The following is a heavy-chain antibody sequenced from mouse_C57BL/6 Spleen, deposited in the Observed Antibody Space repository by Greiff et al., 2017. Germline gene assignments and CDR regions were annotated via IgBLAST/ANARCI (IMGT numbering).Heavy chain of an antibody. CDR3: ARDSSGPDAMDY. CDR2: INPNNGGT. J-gene: IGHJ4*01. V-gene: IGHV1-18*01. CDR1: GYTFTDYN. Sequence: EVQLQQSGPELVKPGASVKIPCKASGYTFTDYNMDWVKQSHGKSLEWIGDINPNNGGTIYNQKFKGKATLTVNKSYSTAYMELRSLTYEDTAVYYCARDSSGPDAMDYWGKGTSVTVSS. D-gene: IGHD3-2*02.